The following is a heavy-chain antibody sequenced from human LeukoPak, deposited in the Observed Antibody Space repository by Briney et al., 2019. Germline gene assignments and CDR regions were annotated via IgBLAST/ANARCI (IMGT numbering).Heavy chain of an antibody. Sequence: SQTLSLTCAISGDSVSSNSAAWNWIRQSPSRGLEWLGRTYYRPKWYSRYALSVKSRITNNPDTSKNQFSLQLNSVTPDDTAVYYCARGGSYPLDYWGQGTLVTVSS. CDR2: TYYRPKWYS. J-gene: IGHJ4*02. D-gene: IGHD1-26*01. CDR3: ARGGSYPLDY. CDR1: GDSVSSNSAA. V-gene: IGHV6-1*01.